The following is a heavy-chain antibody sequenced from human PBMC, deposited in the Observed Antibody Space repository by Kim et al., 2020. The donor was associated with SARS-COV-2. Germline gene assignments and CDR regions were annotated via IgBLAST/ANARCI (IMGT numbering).Heavy chain of an antibody. Sequence: GGSLRLSCAASGFTFSSYWMSWVRQAPGKGLEWVANIKQDGSEKYYVDSVKGRFTISRDNAKNSLYLQMNSLRAEDTAVYYCARRESSSWYFGVGYYYYGMDVWGQGTTVTVSS. V-gene: IGHV3-7*01. CDR2: IKQDGSEK. D-gene: IGHD6-13*01. J-gene: IGHJ6*02. CDR1: GFTFSSYW. CDR3: ARRESSSWYFGVGYYYYGMDV.